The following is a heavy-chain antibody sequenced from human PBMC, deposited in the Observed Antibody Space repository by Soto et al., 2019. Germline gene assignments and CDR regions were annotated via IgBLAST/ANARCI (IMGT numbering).Heavy chain of an antibody. CDR2: IYYSGSA. D-gene: IGHD1-26*01. CDR3: ARTPLL. J-gene: IGHJ4*02. Sequence: ASGTLSLTCTFSGCSISSGGYYWSWIRQHPGKGLEWIGYIYYSGSAYYNPSLKSRVTISVDTSKNQFSLKLYSVTAADTAVYYCARTPLLWGQGTLVTVSS. CDR1: GCSISSGGYY. V-gene: IGHV4-31*03.